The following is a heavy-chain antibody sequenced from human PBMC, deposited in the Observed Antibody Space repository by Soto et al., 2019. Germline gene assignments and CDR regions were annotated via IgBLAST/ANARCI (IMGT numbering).Heavy chain of an antibody. CDR2: ISYDGNKK. Sequence: QVQLVESGGGVVQPGRSLRLSCAASGFTFSSYSMHWVRQAPGKGLEWVALISYDGNKKYYADSVKGRFTISRDNSKDTLYLQMNSLKPEHTAVYYCARDNAIWQAGIGYFDYWGQGTLVTVSS. CDR1: GFTFSSYS. CDR3: ARDNAIWQAGIGYFDY. J-gene: IGHJ4*02. D-gene: IGHD6-13*01. V-gene: IGHV3-30-3*01.